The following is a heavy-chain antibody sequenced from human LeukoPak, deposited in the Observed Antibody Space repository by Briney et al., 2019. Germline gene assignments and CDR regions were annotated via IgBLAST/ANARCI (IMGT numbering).Heavy chain of an antibody. J-gene: IGHJ3*02. CDR1: GYSFTSYW. V-gene: IGHV5-51*01. Sequence: GESLKISCKGSGYSFTSYWIGWVRQMPGKGLEWRGIIYPGDSDTRYSPSFQGQVTISADKSISTAYLQWSSLKASDTAMYYCARRITMVRGVQNDAFDIWGQGTMVTVSS. D-gene: IGHD3-10*01. CDR3: ARRITMVRGVQNDAFDI. CDR2: IYPGDSDT.